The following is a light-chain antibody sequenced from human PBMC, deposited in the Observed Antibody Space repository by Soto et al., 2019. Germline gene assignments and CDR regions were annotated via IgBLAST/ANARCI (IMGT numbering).Light chain of an antibody. CDR2: EVS. CDR1: SSDIGRYNY. V-gene: IGLV2-14*03. CDR3: GSYTSATTWV. Sequence: QSALTQPASVSGSPGQSITISCTGSSSDIGRYNYVSWYQQLPGKAPKLMIYEVSNRPSGVSNRFSGSKSGNTASLSISGLQTEDEAAYYCGSYTSATTWVFGGGTKLTVL. J-gene: IGLJ3*02.